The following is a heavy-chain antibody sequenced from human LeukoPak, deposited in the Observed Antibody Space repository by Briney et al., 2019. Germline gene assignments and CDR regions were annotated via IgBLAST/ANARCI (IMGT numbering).Heavy chain of an antibody. J-gene: IGHJ4*02. V-gene: IGHV3-23*01. Sequence: GGSLRLSCAASGFTFSSYGMSWVRQAPGKGLEWVSAITATSSSTHDADSVQGRFTISRDNSKNTLYLQMNSLRAEDTAVYYCAKDRYYYDSSGYFDYWGQGTLVTVSS. CDR3: AKDRYYYDSSGYFDY. D-gene: IGHD3-22*01. CDR2: ITATSSST. CDR1: GFTFSSYG.